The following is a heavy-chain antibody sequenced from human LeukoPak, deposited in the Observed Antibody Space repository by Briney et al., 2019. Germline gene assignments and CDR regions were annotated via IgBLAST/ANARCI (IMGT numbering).Heavy chain of an antibody. J-gene: IGHJ4*02. CDR2: TSYNGNT. Sequence: GASVKVSCKASGYTFSNYGISWVRQAPGLGLEWMGWTSYNGNTNYAQKFHDRVTMTTDTSTTTAYMELRSLESDDTAVYYCARHSGSGWQALGYWGQGTLVTVSS. D-gene: IGHD6-19*01. CDR1: GYTFSNYG. CDR3: ARHSGSGWQALGY. V-gene: IGHV1-18*04.